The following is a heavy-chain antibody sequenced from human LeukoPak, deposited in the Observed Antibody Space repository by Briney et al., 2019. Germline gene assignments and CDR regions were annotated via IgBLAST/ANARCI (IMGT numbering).Heavy chain of an antibody. CDR3: ARCSIGAYCGGDCYSEDFDY. V-gene: IGHV3-30-3*01. D-gene: IGHD2-21*02. CDR2: ISYDGSNK. Sequence: QAGGSLRLSCAASGFTFSSYAMHWVRQAPGKGLEWVAVISYDGSNKYYADSVKGRFTISRDNSKNTLYLQMNSLRAEDTAVYYCARCSIGAYCGGDCYSEDFDYWGQGTLVTVSS. J-gene: IGHJ4*02. CDR1: GFTFSSYA.